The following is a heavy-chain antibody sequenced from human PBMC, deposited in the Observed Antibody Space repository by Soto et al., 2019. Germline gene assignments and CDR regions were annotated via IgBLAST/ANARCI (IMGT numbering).Heavy chain of an antibody. Sequence: QVQLVQSGAEVKKPGASVKVSCKASGYTFTSYAMHWVRQAPGQRLEWMGWINAGNGNTKYSQKFQGRVTITRDTSASTAYMELSSLRSEDTAVYYCAREKLRFLEWLGYYYYYGMDVW. CDR1: GYTFTSYA. CDR3: AREKLRFLEWLGYYYYYGMDV. CDR2: INAGNGNT. V-gene: IGHV1-3*01. J-gene: IGHJ6*01. D-gene: IGHD3-3*01.